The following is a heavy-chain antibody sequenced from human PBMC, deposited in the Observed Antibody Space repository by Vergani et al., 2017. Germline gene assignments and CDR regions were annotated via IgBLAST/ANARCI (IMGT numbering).Heavy chain of an antibody. CDR2: ISWDGGST. D-gene: IGHD2-2*02. CDR1: GFTFDDYA. CDR3: AKDRSYTGENDMDV. Sequence: EVQLVESGGVVVQPGGSLRLSCAASGFTFDDYAMHWVRQAPGKGLEWVSLISWDGGSTYYADSVKGRFTISRDNSKNSLYLQMNSLRAEDTALYYCAKDRSYTGENDMDVWGKGTTVTVSS. V-gene: IGHV3-43D*04. J-gene: IGHJ6*03.